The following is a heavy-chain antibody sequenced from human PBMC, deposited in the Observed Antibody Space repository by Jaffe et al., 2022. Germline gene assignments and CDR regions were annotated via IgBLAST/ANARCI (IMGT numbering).Heavy chain of an antibody. CDR1: GYSFNTYW. J-gene: IGHJ3*02. V-gene: IGHV5-51*01. CDR3: VRQSPRSALHITVVTSPDDAYEI. Sequence: EVQLVQSGAEVKKPGESLKISCKASGYSFNTYWIAWVRQLPGKGPEWMGIVYPDDSDTRYSPPFQGQVTISADKSITTAYLQWSSLKASDTAVYYCVRQSPRSALHITVVTSPDDAYEIWGQGTMVTVSA. CDR2: VYPDDSDT. D-gene: IGHD2-21*02.